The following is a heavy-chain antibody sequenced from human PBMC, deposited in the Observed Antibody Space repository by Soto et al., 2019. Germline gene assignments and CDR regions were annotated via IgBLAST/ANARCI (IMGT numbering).Heavy chain of an antibody. J-gene: IGHJ5*01. CDR2: IWSDGNYK. CDR1: GFIFSNYD. V-gene: IGHV3-33*01. D-gene: IGHD4-4*01. Sequence: PGGSLRLSCAASGFIFSNYDMHWVRQAPGMGLEWVAVIWSDGNYKYYADSVKGQFTISRDNSKNTLYLQMNSLRVEDTAVYYCARSISATYSWFDSWGQGTLVTVSS. CDR3: ARSISATYSWFDS.